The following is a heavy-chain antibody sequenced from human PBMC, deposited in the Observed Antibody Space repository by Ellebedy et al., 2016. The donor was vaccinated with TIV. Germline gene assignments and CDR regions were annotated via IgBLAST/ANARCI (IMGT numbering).Heavy chain of an antibody. J-gene: IGHJ4*02. CDR1: GFTFSSYA. CDR3: AKGRGGGSDSSTPRYYFDY. D-gene: IGHD2-2*01. V-gene: IGHV3-23*01. CDR2: ISNTGSRT. Sequence: PGGSLRLSRAASGFTFSSYAMSWVRQAPGKGSEWVSTISNTGSRTYYADSVEGRFIISRDNSKKTLYLQMNSLRAEDTAVYYCAKGRGGGSDSSTPRYYFDYWGLGTLVTVSS.